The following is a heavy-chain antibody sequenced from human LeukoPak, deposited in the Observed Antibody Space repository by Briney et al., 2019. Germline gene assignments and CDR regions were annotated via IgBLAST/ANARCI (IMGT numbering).Heavy chain of an antibody. CDR1: GFTFSSYW. Sequence: GGSLRLSCAASGFTFSSYWMHWVRQAPGKGLVWVSRINTDGSSTSYADSVKGRFTISRDNAKNTLYLQMNSLRAEDTAVYYCARDPFLFTMIAPGGFDYWGQGTLVTVSS. V-gene: IGHV3-74*01. J-gene: IGHJ4*02. CDR2: INTDGSST. D-gene: IGHD3-22*01. CDR3: ARDPFLFTMIAPGGFDY.